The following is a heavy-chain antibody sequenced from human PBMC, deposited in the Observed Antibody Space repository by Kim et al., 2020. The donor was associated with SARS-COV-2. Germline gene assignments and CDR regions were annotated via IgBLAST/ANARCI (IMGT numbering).Heavy chain of an antibody. Sequence: ADSVKGRFTISRDNSKNTLYLQMNSLRAEDTAVYYCAKDLGYGDYGYFDYWGQGTLVTVSS. D-gene: IGHD4-17*01. V-gene: IGHV3-23*03. J-gene: IGHJ4*02. CDR3: AKDLGYGDYGYFDY.